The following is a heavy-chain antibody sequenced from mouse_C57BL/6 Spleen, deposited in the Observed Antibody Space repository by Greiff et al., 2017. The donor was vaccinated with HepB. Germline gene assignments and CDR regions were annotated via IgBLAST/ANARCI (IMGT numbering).Heavy chain of an antibody. CDR2: IDPENGDT. V-gene: IGHV14-4*01. Sequence: EVQLQQSGAELVRPGASVKLSCTASGFNIKDDYMHWVKQRPEQGLEWIGWIDPENGDTEYASKFQGKATITADTSSNTAYLQLSSLTSEDTAVYYCTTGTVVAPDAMDYWGQGTSVTVSS. CDR1: GFNIKDDY. CDR3: TTGTVVAPDAMDY. J-gene: IGHJ4*01. D-gene: IGHD1-1*01.